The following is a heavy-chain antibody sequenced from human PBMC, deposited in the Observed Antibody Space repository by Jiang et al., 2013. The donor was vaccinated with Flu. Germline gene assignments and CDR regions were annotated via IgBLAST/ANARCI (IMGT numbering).Heavy chain of an antibody. V-gene: IGHV6-1*01. D-gene: IGHD2-15*01. J-gene: IGHJ5*02. CDR2: TYYRSKWYN. Sequence: QTLSLTCAISGDSVSSNSAAWNWIRQSPSRGLEWLGRTYYRSKWYNDYAVSVKSRITINPDTSKNQFSLQLNSVTPEDTAVYYCARSSVAGIVVVVAATRPGTWFDPWGQGTLVTVSS. CDR1: GDSVSSNSAA. CDR3: ARSSVAGIVVVVAATRPGTWFDP.